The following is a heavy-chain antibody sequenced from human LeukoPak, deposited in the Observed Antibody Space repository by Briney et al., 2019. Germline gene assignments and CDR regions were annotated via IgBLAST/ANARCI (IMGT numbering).Heavy chain of an antibody. V-gene: IGHV3-53*01. D-gene: IGHD2-15*01. CDR1: EFSVGSNY. CDR3: ARAVGGSWFDP. Sequence: GGSLRLSCAASEFSVGSNYMTWVRQAPGKGLEWVSLIYSGGSTYYADSVKGRFTISRDNSKNTLYLQMNSLRAEDTAVYYCARAVGGSWFDPWGQGTLVTVSS. J-gene: IGHJ5*02. CDR2: IYSGGST.